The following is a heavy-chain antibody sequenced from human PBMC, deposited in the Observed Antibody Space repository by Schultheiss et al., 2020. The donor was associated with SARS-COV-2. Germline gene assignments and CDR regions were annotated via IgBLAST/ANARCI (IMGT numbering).Heavy chain of an antibody. Sequence: SETLSLTCAVYGGSFSGYYWSWIRQPPGKGLEWIGEINHSGSTNYNPSLKSRVTISVDTSKNQFSLKLSSVTAADTAVYYCARDSGRGDAFDIWGQGTMVTVSS. V-gene: IGHV4-34*01. D-gene: IGHD3-10*01. CDR1: GGSFSGYY. CDR2: INHSGST. J-gene: IGHJ3*02. CDR3: ARDSGRGDAFDI.